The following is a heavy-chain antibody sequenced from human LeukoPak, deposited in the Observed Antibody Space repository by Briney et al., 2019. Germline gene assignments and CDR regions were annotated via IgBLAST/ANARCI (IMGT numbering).Heavy chain of an antibody. J-gene: IGHJ6*02. CDR1: GGSISSSSYY. D-gene: IGHD3-10*01. CDR2: IYYSGST. CDR3: ARRDYYGPMDV. V-gene: IGHV4-39*07. Sequence: SETLSLTCTVSGGSISSSSYYWGWIRQPPGKGLEWIGSIYYSGSTYYNPSLKSRVTISVDTSKNQFSLKLSSVTAADTAVYYCARRDYYGPMDVWGQGTTVTVSS.